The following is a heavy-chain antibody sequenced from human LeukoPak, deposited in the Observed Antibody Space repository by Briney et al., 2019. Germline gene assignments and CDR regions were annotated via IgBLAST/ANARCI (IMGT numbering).Heavy chain of an antibody. CDR2: MNPNSGNT. CDR3: ARGPRRYIVVVPAAREWYFDL. V-gene: IGHV1-8*03. D-gene: IGHD2-2*01. CDR1: VYTFTSYD. J-gene: IGHJ2*01. Sequence: ASVKVSCKASVYTFTSYDINWVRQATGQGLEWMGWMNPNSGNTGYAQKFQGRVTITRNTSISTAYMELSSLRSEDTAVYYCARGPRRYIVVVPAAREWYFDLWGRGTLVTVSS.